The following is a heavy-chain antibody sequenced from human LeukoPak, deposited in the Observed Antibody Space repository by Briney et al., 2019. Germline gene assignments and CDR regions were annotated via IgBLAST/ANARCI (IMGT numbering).Heavy chain of an antibody. Sequence: ASVNVSCKASGYTLTTYDITWVRQAAGQGLEWMGWMNPSSGDTGFPQKFQGRVTLTRNTSINTAYMELSSLTPEDTAVYYCARARTMRGPETPPYYLDHGRGGTLVTVSS. J-gene: IGHJ4*02. CDR1: GYTLTTYD. D-gene: IGHD4-23*01. CDR2: MNPSSGDT. CDR3: ARARTMRGPETPPYYLDH. V-gene: IGHV1-8*03.